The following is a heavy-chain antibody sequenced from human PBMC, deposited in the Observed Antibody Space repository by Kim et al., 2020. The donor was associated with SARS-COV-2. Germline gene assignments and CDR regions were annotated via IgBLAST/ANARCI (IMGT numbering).Heavy chain of an antibody. J-gene: IGHJ4*02. D-gene: IGHD2-8*01. CDR3: ARGRCRNGVCYIWHFDY. CDR1: GYTFTGYY. V-gene: IGHV1-2*06. Sequence: ASVKVSCKASGYTFTGYYMHWVRQAPGQGLEWMGRINPNSGGTNYAQKFQGRVTMTRDTSISTAYMELSRLRSDDTAVYYCARGRCRNGVCYIWHFDYWGQGTLVTVSS. CDR2: INPNSGGT.